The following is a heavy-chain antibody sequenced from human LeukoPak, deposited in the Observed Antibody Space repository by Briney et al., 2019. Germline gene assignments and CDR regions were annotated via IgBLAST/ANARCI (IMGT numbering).Heavy chain of an antibody. D-gene: IGHD1-14*01. CDR2: IYYSGST. CDR3: ASNREFPDAFDI. CDR1: GGSISSYY. J-gene: IGHJ3*02. Sequence: SETLSLTCLVSGGSISSYYWSWIRQPPGKGLEWIGYIYYSGSTNYNPSLKSRVPISVDTSKDQLSLKRSSGAAADTAVYYCASNREFPDAFDIWGQGTMVTVSS. V-gene: IGHV4-59*01.